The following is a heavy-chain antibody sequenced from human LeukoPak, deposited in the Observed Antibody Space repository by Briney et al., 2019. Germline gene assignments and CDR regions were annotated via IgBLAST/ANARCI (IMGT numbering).Heavy chain of an antibody. D-gene: IGHD3-10*01. V-gene: IGHV3-7*01. CDR3: AREGSYDAFDI. CDR2: IKQDGSEK. CDR1: GFTFSSYW. Sequence: GGSLRLSCAASGFTFSSYWMSWVHQAPGKGLEWVANIKQDGSEKYYVDSVKGRFTISRDNAKNSLYLQMNSLRAEDTAVYYCAREGSYDAFDIWGQGAMVTVSS. J-gene: IGHJ3*02.